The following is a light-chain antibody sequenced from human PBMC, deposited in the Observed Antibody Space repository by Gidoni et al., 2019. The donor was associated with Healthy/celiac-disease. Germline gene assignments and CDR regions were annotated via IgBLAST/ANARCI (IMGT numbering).Light chain of an antibody. CDR3: QQYGSSATWT. Sequence: EIVLTQSPGTLSLSPAERATLSCRASQSVSSSYLAWYQQNPGQAPRLLIYCAPSRTTGIPARFSGSGSGADFTLTISSLEPEDYAVYYCQQYGSSATWTFGQGTKVEIK. CDR1: QSVSSSY. CDR2: CAP. J-gene: IGKJ1*01. V-gene: IGKV3-20*01.